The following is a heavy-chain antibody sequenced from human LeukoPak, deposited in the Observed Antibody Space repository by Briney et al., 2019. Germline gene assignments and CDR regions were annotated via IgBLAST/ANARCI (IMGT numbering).Heavy chain of an antibody. D-gene: IGHD3-16*02. Sequence: GGSLRLSCAASGFTFSSYAMNWVRQAPGKGLEWVSAISGSGGSTYYADSVKGRFTISRDNSKNTLYLQMNSLRAEDTAVYYCAKSGGLRLGELSLYYWGQGTLVTVSS. V-gene: IGHV3-23*01. CDR3: AKSGGLRLGELSLYY. CDR1: GFTFSSYA. J-gene: IGHJ4*02. CDR2: ISGSGGST.